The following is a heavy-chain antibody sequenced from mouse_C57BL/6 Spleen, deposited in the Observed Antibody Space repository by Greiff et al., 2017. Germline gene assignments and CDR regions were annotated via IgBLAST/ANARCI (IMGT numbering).Heavy chain of an antibody. D-gene: IGHD1-1*01. CDR3: ARERDYYGSGYWYFDV. V-gene: IGHV2-9-1*01. CDR2: IWTGGGT. CDR1: GFSLTSYA. Sequence: VQLQQSGPGLVAPSQSLSITCTVSGFSLTSYAISWVRQPPGKGLEWLGVIWTGGGTNYNSALKSRLSISKDNSKSQVFLKMNSLQTDDTARYYCARERDYYGSGYWYFDVWGTGTTVTVSS. J-gene: IGHJ1*03.